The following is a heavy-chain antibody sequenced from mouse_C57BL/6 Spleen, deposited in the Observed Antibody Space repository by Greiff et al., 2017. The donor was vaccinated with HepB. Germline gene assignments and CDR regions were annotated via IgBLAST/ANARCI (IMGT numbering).Heavy chain of an antibody. Sequence: EVQRVESGAELVRPGASVKLSCTASGFNIKDDYMHWVKQRPEQGLEWIGWIDPENGDTEYASKFQGKATITADTSSNTAYLQLSSLTSEDTAVYYCTLRLLGAMDYWGQGTSVTVSS. CDR1: GFNIKDDY. D-gene: IGHD2-3*01. J-gene: IGHJ4*01. CDR3: TLRLLGAMDY. CDR2: IDPENGDT. V-gene: IGHV14-4*01.